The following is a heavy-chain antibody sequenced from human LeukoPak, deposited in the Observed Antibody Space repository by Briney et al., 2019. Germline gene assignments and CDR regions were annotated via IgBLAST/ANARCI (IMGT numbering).Heavy chain of an antibody. CDR1: GGSFSGYY. CDR2: IYRTGST. J-gene: IGHJ6*02. CDR3: ARDRYNYYSMDV. V-gene: IGHV4-34*01. Sequence: KPSETLSLTCAVYGGSFSGYYWSWIRQPPGKGLEWIGEIYRTGSTNYNPSLRSRVTISLDKSKNEFSLKLSSVTAADTAVYYCARDRYNYYSMDVWGQGTTVTVSS. D-gene: IGHD1-14*01.